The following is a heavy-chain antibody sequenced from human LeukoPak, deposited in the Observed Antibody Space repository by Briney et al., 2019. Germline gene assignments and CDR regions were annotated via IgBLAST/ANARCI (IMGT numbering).Heavy chain of an antibody. CDR1: GGPISRFY. D-gene: IGHD6-19*01. Sequence: PSETLSLTCTASGGPISRFYWNWVRQPPGKGLEWIGNIYNGVPTFFNPSLKSRVTLSVDTSKTQFSLQLASVTAADTAVYYCVQTTGWPGFDYWGQGVLVTVSS. CDR3: VQTTGWPGFDY. J-gene: IGHJ4*02. V-gene: IGHV4-4*09. CDR2: IYNGVPT.